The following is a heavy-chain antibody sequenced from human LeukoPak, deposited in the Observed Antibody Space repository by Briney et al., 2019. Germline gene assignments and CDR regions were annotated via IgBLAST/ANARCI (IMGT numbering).Heavy chain of an antibody. CDR1: GFTSSSYA. CDR2: IGGSGGST. Sequence: GGSLRLSCAASGFTSSSYAMSWVRQAPGKGLEWVSTIGGSGGSTYYADSVKGRFTISRDNSKNTLYLQMKSLRAEDTAVYYCAKGEFIGLYYDGTGYKSYFDYWGQGTLVTVSS. D-gene: IGHD3-22*01. J-gene: IGHJ4*02. CDR3: AKGEFIGLYYDGTGYKSYFDY. V-gene: IGHV3-23*01.